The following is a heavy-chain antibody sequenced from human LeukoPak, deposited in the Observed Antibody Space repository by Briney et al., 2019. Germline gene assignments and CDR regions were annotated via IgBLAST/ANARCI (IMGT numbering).Heavy chain of an antibody. D-gene: IGHD6-6*01. Sequence: GGSLRLSCAASGFTFTSHWMHWVRQAPGKGLVWVSRIDNYGSDTTYADFVRGRFTISRDNAKKTLYLQMNSLRVEDTAVYYCVRDRPHNWFDPWGQGTLVTVSS. J-gene: IGHJ5*02. CDR1: GFTFTSHW. V-gene: IGHV3-74*01. CDR2: IDNYGSDT. CDR3: VRDRPHNWFDP.